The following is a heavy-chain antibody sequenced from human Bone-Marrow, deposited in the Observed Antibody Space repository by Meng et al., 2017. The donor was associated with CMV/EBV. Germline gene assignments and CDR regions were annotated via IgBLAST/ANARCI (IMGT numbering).Heavy chain of an antibody. D-gene: IGHD3-22*01. V-gene: IGHV4-61*01. CDR3: ARGSPGEYYTNSRGYFYFDN. CDR2: IYDNWST. CDR1: SGSVSSDSYY. J-gene: IGHJ4*02. Sequence: WGSLRLSCTVSSGSVSSDSYYWSWIRQPPGKGLEWIAYIYDNWSTNYHPSLKSRVTISVDTSKNQFSLKLTSVTAADTAVYYCARGSPGEYYTNSRGYFYFDNWGQGTLVPVSS.